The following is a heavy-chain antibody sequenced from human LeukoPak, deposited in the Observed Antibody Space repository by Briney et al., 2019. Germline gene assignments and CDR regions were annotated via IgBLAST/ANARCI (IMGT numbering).Heavy chain of an antibody. J-gene: IGHJ4*02. V-gene: IGHV4-61*01. CDR1: GGSVSSGSYY. Sequence: PSETLSLTCTVSGGSVSSGSYYWSWIRQPPGKGLEWIGYIYYSGSTNYNPSLKSRVTISVDTSKNQFSLKLSSVTAADAAVYYWGSEGMVTLGGVIVMGGGYFDYWGQGTLVTVSS. CDR3: GSEGMVTLGGVIVMGGGYFDY. CDR2: IYYSGST. D-gene: IGHD3-16*02.